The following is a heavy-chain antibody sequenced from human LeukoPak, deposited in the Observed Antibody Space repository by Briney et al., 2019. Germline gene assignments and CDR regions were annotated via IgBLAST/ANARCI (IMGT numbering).Heavy chain of an antibody. CDR3: AKDPKFDP. CDR1: GFTFSSYG. J-gene: IGHJ5*02. Sequence: PGRSLRLSCAASGFTFSSYGMHWVRQAPGNGLEWVAVISYDGSNKYYADSVKGRFTISRDNSKNTLYLQMNSLRAEDTAVYYCAKDPKFDPWGQGTLVTVSS. V-gene: IGHV3-30*18. CDR2: ISYDGSNK.